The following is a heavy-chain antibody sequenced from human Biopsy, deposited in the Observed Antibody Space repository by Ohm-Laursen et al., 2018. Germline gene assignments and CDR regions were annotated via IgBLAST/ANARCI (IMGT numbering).Heavy chain of an antibody. J-gene: IGHJ6*02. V-gene: IGHV3-11*01. Sequence: SLRLSCAAVGFTFSDYYMNWIRQAPGKGLEWVSFITNTGRTVYADSVKGRFTISRDNADNSLHLQMKSLRAEDTAVYYCARELGNGMDVWGQGTPVTVSS. CDR1: GFTFSDYY. CDR3: ARELGNGMDV. CDR2: ITNTGRTV.